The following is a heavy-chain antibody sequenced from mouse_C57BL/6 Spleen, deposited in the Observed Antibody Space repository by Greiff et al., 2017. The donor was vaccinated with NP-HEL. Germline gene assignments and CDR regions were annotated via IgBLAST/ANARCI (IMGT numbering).Heavy chain of an antibody. D-gene: IGHD2-4*01. Sequence: EVQWVESGGDLVKPGGSLKLSCAASGFTFSSYGMSWVRQTPDKRLAWVATISSGGSYTYYPDSVKGRFTISRDNAKNTLYLQMSSLKSEDTAMYYCARLDDYDRGFAYWGQGTLVTVSA. J-gene: IGHJ3*01. CDR2: ISSGGSYT. CDR1: GFTFSSYG. V-gene: IGHV5-6*01. CDR3: ARLDDYDRGFAY.